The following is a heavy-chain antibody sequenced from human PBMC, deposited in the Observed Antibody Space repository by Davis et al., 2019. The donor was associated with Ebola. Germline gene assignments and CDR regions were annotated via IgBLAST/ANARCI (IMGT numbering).Heavy chain of an antibody. CDR1: GGSISSGNW. V-gene: IGHV4-4*02. CDR3: TRRVDGKSWFDP. J-gene: IGHJ5*02. Sequence: PGGSLRLSCAVSGGSISSGNWWSWVRQPPGKGLEWIGEMYYSGSINYNPSLKSRVTISVDKAKNQFSLKLSSVTAADTAVYYCTRRVDGKSWFDPWGQGTLVTVSS. CDR2: MYYSGSI. D-gene: IGHD1-14*01.